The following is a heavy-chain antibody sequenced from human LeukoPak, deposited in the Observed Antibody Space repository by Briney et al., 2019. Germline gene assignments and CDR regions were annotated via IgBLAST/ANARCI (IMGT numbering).Heavy chain of an antibody. D-gene: IGHD2-2*01. CDR2: IYSGDSDT. CDR3: AGLLSLNWFDP. J-gene: IGHJ5*02. V-gene: IGHV5-51*01. CDR1: GYSFTSYW. Sequence: KPGESLKISCKGSGYSFTSYWIGLVRQMPGKGLEWMGIIYSGDSDTRYSPSFQAHVTISADKSISTAYLQWSSLKASDTAMYYCAGLLSLNWFDPWGQGTLVTVSS.